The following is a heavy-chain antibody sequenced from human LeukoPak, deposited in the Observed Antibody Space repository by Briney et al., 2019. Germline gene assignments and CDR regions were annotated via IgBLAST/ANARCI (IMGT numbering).Heavy chain of an antibody. CDR2: IHPNSGGT. CDR3: ARPHSSSFYVVDY. CDR1: GYTLTGYY. J-gene: IGHJ4*02. Sequence: ASVKVSCKASGYTLTGYYMHWVRQAPGQGLEWMGRIHPNSGGTNYAQKFQGRVTMTRDTSISTAYMELSRLRSDDTAVYYCARPHSSSFYVVDYWGQGTPVTVSS. V-gene: IGHV1-2*06. D-gene: IGHD6-13*01.